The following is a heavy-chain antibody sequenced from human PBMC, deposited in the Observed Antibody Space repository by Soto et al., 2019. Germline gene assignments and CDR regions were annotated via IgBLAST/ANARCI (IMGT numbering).Heavy chain of an antibody. CDR1: GFTFSSYV. D-gene: IGHD6-19*01. V-gene: IGHV3-23*01. J-gene: IGHJ3*02. CDR3: TASSDWYNAFYI. Sequence: EVQLLESGGGLVQPGGSLRLSCAASGFTFSSYVMSWVRQAPGKGLEWVSAISGRGGSTYYADSVKGRFTISRDNSKNTLYLQMNSLRAEDTAVYYCTASSDWYNAFYIWGQGTMVTVSS. CDR2: ISGRGGST.